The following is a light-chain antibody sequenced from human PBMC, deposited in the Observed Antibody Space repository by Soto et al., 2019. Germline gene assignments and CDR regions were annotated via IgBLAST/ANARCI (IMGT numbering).Light chain of an antibody. Sequence: ALNHPASLSRCPGQSVSHPLPGKRINVRGNNYVSWYQHYPGKAPKLMISDVSNRPSGVSDRFSGSKSGDTASLTISGLQAEDEADYYCSAFTGTTYVFGTGTKVTVL. J-gene: IGLJ1*01. CDR3: SAFTGTTYV. CDR1: RINVRGNNY. V-gene: IGLV2-14*03. CDR2: DVS.